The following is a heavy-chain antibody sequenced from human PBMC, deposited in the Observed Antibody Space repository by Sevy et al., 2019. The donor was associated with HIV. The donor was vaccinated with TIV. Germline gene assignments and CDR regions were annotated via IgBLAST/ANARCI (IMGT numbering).Heavy chain of an antibody. CDR1: GFTFSSYW. Sequence: GGSLRLSCSASGFTFSSYWMHWVRQAPGKGLVWVSGVNSDGSSTNYADSVKGRFTISRDSAKNTLYLQMNSLRAEDTAVYFCVAANTWEDYWGQRTLVTVSS. J-gene: IGHJ4*02. V-gene: IGHV3-74*01. CDR2: VNSDGSST. CDR3: VAANTWEDY. D-gene: IGHD1-26*01.